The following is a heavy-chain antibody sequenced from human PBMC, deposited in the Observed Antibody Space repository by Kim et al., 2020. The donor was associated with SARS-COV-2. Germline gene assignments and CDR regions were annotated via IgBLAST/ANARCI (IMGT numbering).Heavy chain of an antibody. J-gene: IGHJ4*02. D-gene: IGHD3-10*01. Sequence: ASVKVSCKTSGYTFTGYYIHWVRQAPGQGLEWMGWINPNSGVTNYAQKFQGRVTMTRDTSISTAYMELSGLTSDDTPVYYCARVGYYGSGSYLTYWGQGTLVTVSS. V-gene: IGHV1-2*02. CDR3: ARVGYYGSGSYLTY. CDR2: INPNSGVT. CDR1: GYTFTGYY.